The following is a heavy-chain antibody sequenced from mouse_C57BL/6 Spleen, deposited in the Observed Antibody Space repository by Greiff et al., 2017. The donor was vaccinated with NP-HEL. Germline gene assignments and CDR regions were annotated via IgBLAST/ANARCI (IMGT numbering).Heavy chain of an antibody. CDR1: GYTFTSYW. CDR2: IHPSDSET. CDR3: ARAAQASWFAY. V-gene: IGHV1-74*01. D-gene: IGHD3-2*02. J-gene: IGHJ3*01. Sequence: QVQLQQPGAELVKPGASVKVSCKASGYTFTSYWMHWVKQRPGQGLEWIGRIHPSDSETHYNQKFKDKATLTVDKSSSTAYMQLSSLTSEDSAVYYCARAAQASWFAYWGQGTLVTVSA.